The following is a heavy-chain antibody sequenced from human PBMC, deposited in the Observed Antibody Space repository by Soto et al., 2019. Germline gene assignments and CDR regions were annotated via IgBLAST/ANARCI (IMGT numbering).Heavy chain of an antibody. CDR1: GGSISSSNW. J-gene: IGHJ5*02. CDR2: IYHSGST. V-gene: IGHV4-4*02. CDR3: ARGGAFFNDFYPVNWFDP. D-gene: IGHD3-3*01. Sequence: PSETLSLTCAVSGGSISSSNWWSWVRQPPGKGLEWIGEIYHSGSTNYNPSLKSRVTISVDKSKNQFSLKLSSVTAADTAVYYCARGGAFFNDFYPVNWFDPWGQGTLVTVSS.